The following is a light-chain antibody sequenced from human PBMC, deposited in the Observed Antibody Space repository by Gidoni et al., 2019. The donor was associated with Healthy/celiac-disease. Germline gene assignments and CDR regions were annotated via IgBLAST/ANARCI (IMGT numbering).Light chain of an antibody. CDR1: QGISSY. J-gene: IGKJ4*02. CDR2: AAS. Sequence: EIQLTQSPSFLSSSVGDIVTITCRASQGISSYLAWYQQKPGKAPKLLIYAASTLQSGVPSRFSGSGSGTEFTLTISSLQPEDFATYYCQQLNSYPLFGGGTKVEIK. CDR3: QQLNSYPL. V-gene: IGKV1-9*01.